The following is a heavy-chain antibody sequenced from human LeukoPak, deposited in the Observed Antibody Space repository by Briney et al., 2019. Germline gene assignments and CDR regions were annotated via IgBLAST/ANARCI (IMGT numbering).Heavy chain of an antibody. D-gene: IGHD4-17*01. V-gene: IGHV3-23*01. CDR2: ISGSGGST. J-gene: IGHJ4*02. Sequence: PGGSLRLSCAASGFTFSSYAMSWVRQAPGKGLEWVSAISGSGGSTYYADSVKGRFTISGDNSENTLYLQMNSLRAEDTAVYYCAKDQTPSSPSTVTMTFDYWGQGTLVTVSS. CDR1: GFTFSSYA. CDR3: AKDQTPSSPSTVTMTFDY.